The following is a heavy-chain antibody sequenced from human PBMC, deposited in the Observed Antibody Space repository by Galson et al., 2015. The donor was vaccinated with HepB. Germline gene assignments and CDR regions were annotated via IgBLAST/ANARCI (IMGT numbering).Heavy chain of an antibody. D-gene: IGHD3-16*01. CDR3: VRGGEGLNYYDGMDV. CDR1: GFIFSNYG. CDR2: IWYDGSIT. V-gene: IGHV3-33*01. Sequence: SLRLSCAASGFIFSNYGMHWVRQAPGKGLEWVAVIWYDGSITYHADSVKGRFTISRDNSKNTLYLQMDSLRAEDTAVYNCVRGGEGLNYYDGMDVWGQGTTVTVSS. J-gene: IGHJ6*02.